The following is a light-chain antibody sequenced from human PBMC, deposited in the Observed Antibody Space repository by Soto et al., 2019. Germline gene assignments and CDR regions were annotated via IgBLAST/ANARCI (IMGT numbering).Light chain of an antibody. CDR2: GAS. CDR3: QQYTGAPLT. CDR1: QSVSSN. V-gene: IGKV3-15*01. Sequence: EIVMTQSPATLSLSPGERATLSCRASQSVSSNLAWYQQKPGQAPRLLIYGASTRATGIPARFSASGSGTDFTLTISRLETEDFAVYYCQQYTGAPLTFGQGTKVDIK. J-gene: IGKJ1*01.